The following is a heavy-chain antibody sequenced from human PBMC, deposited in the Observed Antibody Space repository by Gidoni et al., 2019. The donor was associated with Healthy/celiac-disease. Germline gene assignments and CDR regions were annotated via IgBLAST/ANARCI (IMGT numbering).Heavy chain of an antibody. V-gene: IGHV3-15*01. CDR1: GFTFINAW. CDR2: IKSKTDGGTT. Sequence: EVQLVESGGGLVKPGGSLRLSCAASGFTFINAWMSWVRQAPGKGLEWVGRIKSKTDGGTTDYAAPVKGRFTISRDDSKNTLYLQMNSLKTEDTAVYYCTTDMRLVGATPLYGMDVRGQGTTVTVSS. J-gene: IGHJ6*02. D-gene: IGHD1-26*01. CDR3: TTDMRLVGATPLYGMDV.